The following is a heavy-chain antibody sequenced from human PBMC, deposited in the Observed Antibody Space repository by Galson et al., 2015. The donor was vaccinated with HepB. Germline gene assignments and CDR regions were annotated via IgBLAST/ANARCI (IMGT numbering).Heavy chain of an antibody. CDR3: ARVRGSTLGTSYVDV. CDR1: GFTLSAYS. Sequence: SLRLSCAASGFTLSAYSLHWVRQAPGKGLEWVSYIRTTTSITYYAAPVGGRFTISRDDAQNSVYLQMNSLRVEDTGVYYCARVRGSTLGTSYVDVWGRGTTVSVSS. D-gene: IGHD1-26*01. V-gene: IGHV3-48*01. CDR2: IRTTTSIT. J-gene: IGHJ6*04.